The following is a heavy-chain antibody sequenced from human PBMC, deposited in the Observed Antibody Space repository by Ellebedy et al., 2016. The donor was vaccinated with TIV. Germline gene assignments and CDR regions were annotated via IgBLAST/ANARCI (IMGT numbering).Heavy chain of an antibody. CDR1: GGSISSSSYY. CDR2: IYYSGST. CDR3: ARGSGYSGSDDFDY. J-gene: IGHJ4*02. Sequence: MPSETLSLTCTVSGGSISSSSYYWGWIRQPPGKGLEWIGSIYYSGSTNYNPSLKSRVTISVDTSKNQFSLKLSSVTAADTAVYYCARGSGYSGSDDFDYWGQGTLVTVSS. D-gene: IGHD1-26*01. V-gene: IGHV4-39*07.